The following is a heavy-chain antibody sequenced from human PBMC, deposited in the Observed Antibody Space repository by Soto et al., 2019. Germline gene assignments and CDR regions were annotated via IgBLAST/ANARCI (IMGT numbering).Heavy chain of an antibody. CDR1: GGSISSYY. J-gene: IGHJ4*02. D-gene: IGHD6-19*01. CDR2: IYYSGST. CDR3: ARVMFVAGTGYFDY. Sequence: SETLSLTCTVSGGSISSYYWSWIRQPPGKGLEWIGYIYYSGSTYYNPSLKSRVTISVDTSKNQFSLKLSSVTAADTAVYYCARVMFVAGTGYFDYWGQGTLVTVSS. V-gene: IGHV4-59*01.